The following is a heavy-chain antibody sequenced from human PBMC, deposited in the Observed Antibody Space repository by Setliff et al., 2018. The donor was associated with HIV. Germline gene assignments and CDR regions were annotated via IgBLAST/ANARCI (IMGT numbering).Heavy chain of an antibody. J-gene: IGHJ4*03. CDR3: AREDPNTYRPFDY. V-gene: IGHV4-59*02. CDR2: VRQGGAT. CDR1: HSSVSEYY. Sequence: SETLSLTCNVSHSSVSEYYWSWIRQSPGKGLEWIGYVRQGGATRYNPAFQSRVTISLETSKNQVFLSLASVTAADTAVYFCAREDPNTYRPFDYWGQGSLVTVSP.